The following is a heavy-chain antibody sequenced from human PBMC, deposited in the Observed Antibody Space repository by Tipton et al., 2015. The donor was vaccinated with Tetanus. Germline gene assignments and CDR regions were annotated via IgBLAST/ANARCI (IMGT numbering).Heavy chain of an antibody. Sequence: TLSLTCTVSGGSIRGGTFYWGWIRQPPGKGLEWIGSIYESGDTYYIPSLKSRVTISVDTSKNQFSLNLNSMAAADTGVYYCARESTRFGGSLSYFDYWGQGILVTVSS. CDR3: ARESTRFGGSLSYFDY. V-gene: IGHV4-39*02. D-gene: IGHD4-23*01. CDR2: IYESGDT. J-gene: IGHJ4*02. CDR1: GGSIRGGTFY.